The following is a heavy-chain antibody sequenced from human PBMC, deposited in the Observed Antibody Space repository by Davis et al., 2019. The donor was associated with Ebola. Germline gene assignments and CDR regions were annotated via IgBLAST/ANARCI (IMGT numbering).Heavy chain of an antibody. Sequence: HPQTLSLTCAISAHSVSGSSGAWNWIRQSPSRRLAWLGRTYYNPKWYNDYAAYVESRITINPDTSKNQFSLQLNSVTPEGTAVYYCVRGWFTSGMDVWGQGTTVTVSS. CDR2: TYYNPKWYN. CDR1: AHSVSGSSGA. D-gene: IGHD6-19*01. J-gene: IGHJ6*02. V-gene: IGHV6-1*01. CDR3: VRGWFTSGMDV.